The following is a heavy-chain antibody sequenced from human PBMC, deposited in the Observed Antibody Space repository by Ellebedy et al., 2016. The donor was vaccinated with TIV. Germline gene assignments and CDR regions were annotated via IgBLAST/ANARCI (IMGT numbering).Heavy chain of an antibody. D-gene: IGHD1-7*01. CDR3: ARARPRIIGTTWYGMDV. Sequence: SETLSLTCTVSGGSISSYYWSWIRQPPGKGLEWIGYIYYSGSTNYNPSLKSRVTISVDTSKNQFSLKLSSVTAADTAVYYCARARPRIIGTTWYGMDVWGQGTTVTVSS. CDR2: IYYSGST. J-gene: IGHJ6*02. CDR1: GGSISSYY. V-gene: IGHV4-59*01.